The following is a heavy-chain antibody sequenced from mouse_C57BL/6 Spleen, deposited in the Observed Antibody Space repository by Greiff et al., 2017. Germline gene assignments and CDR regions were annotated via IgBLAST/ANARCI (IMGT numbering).Heavy chain of an antibody. J-gene: IGHJ4*01. CDR3: ARAYYGNRDY. CDR1: GYSITSGYY. V-gene: IGHV3-6*01. D-gene: IGHD2-1*01. CDR2: ISYDGSN. Sequence: EVQLQQSGPGLVKPSQSLSLTCSVTGYSITSGYYWNWIRQFPGNKLEWMGYISYDGSNNYNPSLKNRISLTRDTSKNQFFLKLNSVTTEDTATYYCARAYYGNRDYWGQGTSVTVSS.